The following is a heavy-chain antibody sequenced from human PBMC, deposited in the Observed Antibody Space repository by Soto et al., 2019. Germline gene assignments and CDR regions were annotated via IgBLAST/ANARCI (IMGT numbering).Heavy chain of an antibody. D-gene: IGHD2-15*01. J-gene: IGHJ6*04. CDR1: GFTFSNYA. Sequence: EVQLLESGGGLVQTGGSLSLACAASGFTFSNYAMNWVRQAPGQGLEWVSVISGSGGSTYYADSVESRCTISRDSSKNRLYLQMTSLSTEDTAVSHCVKVWDSVIRHGMDVWFEGTTVTDSS. CDR2: ISGSGGST. V-gene: IGHV3-23*01. CDR3: VKVWDSVIRHGMDV.